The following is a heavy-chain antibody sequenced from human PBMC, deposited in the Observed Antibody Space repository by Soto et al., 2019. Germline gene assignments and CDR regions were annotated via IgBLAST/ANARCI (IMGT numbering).Heavy chain of an antibody. V-gene: IGHV1-18*01. CDR2: ISVYTGNT. J-gene: IGHJ5*02. D-gene: IGHD2-21*02. Sequence: QVQLVQSGADVKKPGASVKVSCKASGYTFTSYGISWLRQAPGQGLEWMGWISVYTGNTVYAQNLQGRVTMTTDTSTSTAYMNLRRLRSDDTAVYYCAGEAGDSGGGRGGYNSLDPWGQGTLVTVSS. CDR1: GYTFTSYG. CDR3: AGEAGDSGGGRGGYNSLDP.